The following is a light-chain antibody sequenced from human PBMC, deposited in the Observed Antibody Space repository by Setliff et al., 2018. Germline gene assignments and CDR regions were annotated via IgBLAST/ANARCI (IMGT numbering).Light chain of an antibody. V-gene: IGLV2-14*01. J-gene: IGLJ1*01. CDR1: SGDVGGYDY. Sequence: QSVLTQPASVSGSPGQSITISCTGTSGDVGGYDYVSWYQQHPGKAPKPMIYDVSNRPSGVSNRFSGSKSGNTASLTISGLQAEDEADYYCGSYTSINTLLDIFGTGTKVTVL. CDR2: DVS. CDR3: GSYTSINTLLDI.